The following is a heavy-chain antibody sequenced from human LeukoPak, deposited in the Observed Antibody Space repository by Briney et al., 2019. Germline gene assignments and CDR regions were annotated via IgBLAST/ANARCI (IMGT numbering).Heavy chain of an antibody. D-gene: IGHD4-11*01. J-gene: IGHJ6*02. CDR1: GFIFSNYA. Sequence: GGSLRLSCAASGFIFSNYAIHWVRQAPGKGLEYVSGISSNGGNTYYATSVKGRFTISRDNSKNTLYLQMGCLRAEDMAVYYCASSDSLDVWGQGTTVTVSS. CDR2: ISSNGGNT. CDR3: ASSDSLDV. V-gene: IGHV3-64*01.